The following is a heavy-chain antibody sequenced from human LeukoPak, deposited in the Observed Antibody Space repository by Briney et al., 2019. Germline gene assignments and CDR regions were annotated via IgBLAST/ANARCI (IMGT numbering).Heavy chain of an antibody. Sequence: ASVKVSRNASGYTFTSYGISWVRQAPGQGLEWMGWISAYNGNTNYAQKLQGRVTMTTDTSTSTAYMELRSLRSDDTAVYYCARVNGDYEKTYYFDYWGQGTLVTVSS. CDR1: GYTFTSYG. V-gene: IGHV1-18*01. CDR3: ARVNGDYEKTYYFDY. CDR2: ISAYNGNT. D-gene: IGHD4-17*01. J-gene: IGHJ4*02.